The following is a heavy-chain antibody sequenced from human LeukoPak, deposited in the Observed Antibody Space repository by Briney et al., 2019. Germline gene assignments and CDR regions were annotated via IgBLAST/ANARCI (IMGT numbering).Heavy chain of an antibody. Sequence: KPGGSLRLSCAASGFTFSSYSMNWVRQAPGKGLEWVSSISSSSSYIYYADSVKGRFTISRDNVKNSLYLQMNSLRAEDTAVYYCARDLRSYGLRWAPYNWFDPWGQGTLVTVSS. CDR2: ISSSSSYI. V-gene: IGHV3-21*01. D-gene: IGHD5-18*01. CDR3: ARDLRSYGLRWAPYNWFDP. J-gene: IGHJ5*02. CDR1: GFTFSSYS.